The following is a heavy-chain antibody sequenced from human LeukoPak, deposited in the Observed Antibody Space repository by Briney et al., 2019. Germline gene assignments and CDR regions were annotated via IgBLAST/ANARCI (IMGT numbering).Heavy chain of an antibody. Sequence: SETLSLTCTVSGGSISSSTYYWGWIRQPPGRGLEWIGTIYYRGSTYYNPSLKSRVTISMDTSNNQFSLRLTSVTAADTAVYYCAMLGTGSSWGQGTLVTVSS. V-gene: IGHV4-39*01. J-gene: IGHJ5*02. CDR3: AMLGTGSS. CDR2: IYYRGST. D-gene: IGHD3-10*01. CDR1: GGSISSSTYY.